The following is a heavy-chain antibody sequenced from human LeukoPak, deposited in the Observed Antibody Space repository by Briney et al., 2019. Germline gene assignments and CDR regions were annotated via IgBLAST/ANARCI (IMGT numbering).Heavy chain of an antibody. CDR3: AREGQWLPDWFDP. CDR2: IHYSGST. Sequence: PSETLSLTCTVSGGSISGYYWSWIRQPPGKGLEWIGYIHYSGSTNYSPSLGSRVTISLDTSKNQFSLKVNSVTAADTAVYYCAREGQWLPDWFDPWGQGTLVTVSS. J-gene: IGHJ5*02. D-gene: IGHD6-19*01. V-gene: IGHV4-59*01. CDR1: GGSISGYY.